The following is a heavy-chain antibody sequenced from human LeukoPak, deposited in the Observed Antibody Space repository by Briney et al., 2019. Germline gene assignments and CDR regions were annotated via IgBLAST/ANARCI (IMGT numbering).Heavy chain of an antibody. D-gene: IGHD3-10*01. Sequence: GGSLRLSCAASGFTFDDYGMSWVRQAPGKGLEWVSVIKWNGGSTGYADSVKGRFSISRDHAKNYLYLQMNSLRAEDTALYYCARDQGIYYGSGSYKTLSQVDYWGQGTLVTVSS. V-gene: IGHV3-20*04. CDR3: ARDQGIYYGSGSYKTLSQVDY. CDR2: IKWNGGST. CDR1: GFTFDDYG. J-gene: IGHJ4*02.